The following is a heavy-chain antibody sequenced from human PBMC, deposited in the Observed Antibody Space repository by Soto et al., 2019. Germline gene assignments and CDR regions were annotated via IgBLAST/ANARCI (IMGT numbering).Heavy chain of an antibody. CDR2: INPNSGGT. Sequence: GASVKVSCKASGYTFTGYYMHWVRQAPGQGLEWMGWINPNSGGTNYAQKFQGWVTMTRDTSISTAYMELSRLRSDDTAVYYCARLAVIAAAGDGMDVWGQGTTVTV. CDR3: ARLAVIAAAGDGMDV. D-gene: IGHD6-13*01. CDR1: GYTFTGYY. V-gene: IGHV1-2*04. J-gene: IGHJ6*02.